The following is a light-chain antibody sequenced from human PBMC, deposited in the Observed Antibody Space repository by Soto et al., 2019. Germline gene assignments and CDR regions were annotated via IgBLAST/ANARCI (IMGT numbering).Light chain of an antibody. V-gene: IGKV3-11*01. CDR2: DAS. J-gene: IGKJ5*01. CDR1: QSVSSY. Sequence: EIVLTQSPVTLSLSPGERATRSCRASQSVSSYLAWYQQKPGQAPRLLIYDASNRATGIPARFSGSGSGTDFTLTISSLEPEDFAVYYCQQRSNWPPITFGHGTRLQIK. CDR3: QQRSNWPPIT.